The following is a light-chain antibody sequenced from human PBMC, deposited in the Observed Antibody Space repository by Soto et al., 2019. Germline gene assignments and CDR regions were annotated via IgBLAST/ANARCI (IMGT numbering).Light chain of an antibody. J-gene: IGLJ2*01. CDR2: DVN. CDR1: SSDVGGYNY. V-gene: IGLV2-14*03. Sequence: QSALTQPASVSGSPGQLITISCTGTSSDVGGYNYVSWYQQHPGNAPKLMIYDVNSRPSGVSNRFSGSKSGNTASLTISGLQAEDEADYYCSSYTSSSALILFGGGTKLTVL. CDR3: SSYTSSSALIL.